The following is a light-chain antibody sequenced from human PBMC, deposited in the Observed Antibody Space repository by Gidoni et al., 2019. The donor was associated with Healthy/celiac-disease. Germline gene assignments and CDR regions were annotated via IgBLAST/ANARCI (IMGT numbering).Light chain of an antibody. CDR1: QSVLYSSNNKNY. CDR2: WAS. V-gene: IGKV4-1*01. Sequence: DIVMTQSPDSLAVSLGERATINCKSSQSVLYSSNNKNYLAWYQQKPGQPPNLLIYWASTRESGVPDRFSGSGSGTDFTLTISSLQAEDVAVYYCQQYYSTPRTFGQXTKLEIK. J-gene: IGKJ2*01. CDR3: QQYYSTPRT.